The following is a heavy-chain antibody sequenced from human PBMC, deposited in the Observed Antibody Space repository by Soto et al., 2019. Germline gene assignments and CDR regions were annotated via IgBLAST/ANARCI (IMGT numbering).Heavy chain of an antibody. V-gene: IGHV3-23*01. J-gene: IGHJ4*02. Sequence: GGSLRLSCSASGFTFINYAMGWVRLAPGKGLEWVSNVCDGDDGTDYADSVKGRFTISRANSKNTLYLQLSSLTAEDTAVYYCTKLTRASCYSPFDYCGQGTLVTVSS. CDR2: VCDGDDGT. CDR3: TKLTRASCYSPFDY. D-gene: IGHD3-10*01. CDR1: GFTFINYA.